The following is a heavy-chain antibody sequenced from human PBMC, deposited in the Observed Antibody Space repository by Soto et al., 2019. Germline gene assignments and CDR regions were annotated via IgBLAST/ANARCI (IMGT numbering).Heavy chain of an antibody. Sequence: PGESLKISCKGSGYTFTNYWIGWVRQMPGKGLEWMGIIYPGDSDTKYNPSFQGQVTISADKSITTTYLQLSSLKASDTAMDYCAASIFYYGMDVWGQGTAGTVAS. CDR1: GYTFTNYW. CDR3: AASIFYYGMDV. CDR2: IYPGDSDT. J-gene: IGHJ6*02. V-gene: IGHV5-51*01.